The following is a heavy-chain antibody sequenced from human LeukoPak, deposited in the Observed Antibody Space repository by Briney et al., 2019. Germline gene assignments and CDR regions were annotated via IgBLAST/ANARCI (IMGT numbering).Heavy chain of an antibody. CDR3: ARDRYCSV. J-gene: IGHJ4*01. CDR1: GFTFSSYG. D-gene: IGHD2-15*01. V-gene: IGHV3-7*01. Sequence: GGSLRLSCAASGFTFSSYGMSWVRQAPGKGLEWVANIKQDESERYYVNSVKGRFTISRDNAKNSVFLQMNSLRDEDTAVYYCARDRYCSVWGHGTLVTVSS. CDR2: IKQDESER.